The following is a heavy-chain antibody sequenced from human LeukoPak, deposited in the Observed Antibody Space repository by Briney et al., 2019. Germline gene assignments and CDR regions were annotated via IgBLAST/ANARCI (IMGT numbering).Heavy chain of an antibody. V-gene: IGHV3-30-3*01. J-gene: IGHJ4*02. D-gene: IGHD3-10*01. CDR2: ISYDGSNK. CDR1: GFTFSSYA. Sequence: GGSLRLSCAASGFTFSSYAMHWVRQAPGKGLEWVAVISYDGSNKYYADSVKGRFTISRDNSKNTLYLQMNSLRAEDTAVYYCATHRVVRGVSDYWGQGTLVTVSS. CDR3: ATHRVVRGVSDY.